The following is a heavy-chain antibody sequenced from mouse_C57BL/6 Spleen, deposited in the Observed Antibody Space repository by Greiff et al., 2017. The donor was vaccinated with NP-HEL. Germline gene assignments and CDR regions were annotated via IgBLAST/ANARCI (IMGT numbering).Heavy chain of an antibody. CDR2: IYPGDGDT. V-gene: IGHV1-82*01. Sequence: VQLQQSGPELVKPGASVKISCKASGYAFSSSWMNWVKQRPGKGLEWIGRIYPGDGDTNYNGKFKGKATLTADKSSSTAYMQLSSLTSEDSAVYFFAGIYYYGSSYFDVWGTGTTVTVSS. CDR3: AGIYYYGSSYFDV. D-gene: IGHD1-1*01. J-gene: IGHJ1*03. CDR1: GYAFSSSW.